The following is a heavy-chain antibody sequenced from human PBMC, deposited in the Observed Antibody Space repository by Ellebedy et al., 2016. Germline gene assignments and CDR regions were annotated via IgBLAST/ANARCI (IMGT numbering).Heavy chain of an antibody. V-gene: IGHV1-8*01. CDR3: ARESPRLRFLNV. CDR1: GYTFTSYD. Sequence: ASVKVSCXASGYTFTSYDINWVRQATGQGLEWMGWMNPNSGNTGYAQKFQDRVTMTRNTSINTAYMELSSLRSEDTAVYYCARESPRLRFLNVWGKGTTVTVSS. CDR2: MNPNSGNT. J-gene: IGHJ6*04. D-gene: IGHD3-3*01.